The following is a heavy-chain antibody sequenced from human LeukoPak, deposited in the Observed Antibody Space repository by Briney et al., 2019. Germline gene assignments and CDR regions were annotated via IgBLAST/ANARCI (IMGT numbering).Heavy chain of an antibody. CDR3: AIQGYYDSQFDP. CDR2: IYYSGST. D-gene: IGHD3-22*01. Sequence: SETLSLTCTVSGGSISSSSYYWGWIRQPPGKGLEWIGSIYYSGSTYYNPSLKSRVTISVDTSKNQFSLKLSSVTAADTAVYYCAIQGYYDSQFDPWGQGTLVTVSS. J-gene: IGHJ5*02. CDR1: GGSISSSSYY. V-gene: IGHV4-39*01.